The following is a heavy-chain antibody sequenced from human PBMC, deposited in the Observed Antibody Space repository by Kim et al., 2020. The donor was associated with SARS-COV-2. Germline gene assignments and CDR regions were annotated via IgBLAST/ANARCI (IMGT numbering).Heavy chain of an antibody. J-gene: IGHJ6*02. V-gene: IGHV3-23*01. D-gene: IGHD2-21*02. CDR3: AKDQQIVVVTARYYYGMDV. Sequence: RFTISRDNSKNTLYLQMNSLRAEDTAVYYCAKDQQIVVVTARYYYGMDVWGQGTTVTVSS.